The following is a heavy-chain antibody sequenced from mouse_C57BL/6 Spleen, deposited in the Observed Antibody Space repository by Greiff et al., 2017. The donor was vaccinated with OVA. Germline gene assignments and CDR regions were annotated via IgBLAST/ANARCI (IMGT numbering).Heavy chain of an antibody. D-gene: IGHD2-4*01. J-gene: IGHJ2*01. Sequence: VKLQQPGAELVMPGASVKLSCTASGYTFTSYWMHWVQQRPGQGLEWIGEIDPSASYTNYNQKFKGKSTLTVDKSSSTAYMQLSSLAAEDAAVYYCAFIYYDNYFDYWGQGTTLTVSS. V-gene: IGHV1-69*01. CDR1: GYTFTSYW. CDR3: AFIYYDNYFDY. CDR2: IDPSASYT.